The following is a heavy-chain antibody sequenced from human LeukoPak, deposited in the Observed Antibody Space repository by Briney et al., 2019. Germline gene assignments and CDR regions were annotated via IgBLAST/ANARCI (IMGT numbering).Heavy chain of an antibody. CDR1: GGSFSGHY. CDR3: ARKRSPRSPFDY. CDR2: INHSGST. Sequence: KPSEALSLTCAVYGGSFSGHYWSWIRQPPGKGLEWIGEINHSGSTNYNPSLKSRVTISVDTSKNQFSLKLSSVTAAGTAVYYCARKRSPRSPFDYWGQGTLVTVSS. D-gene: IGHD3-3*01. V-gene: IGHV4-34*01. J-gene: IGHJ4*02.